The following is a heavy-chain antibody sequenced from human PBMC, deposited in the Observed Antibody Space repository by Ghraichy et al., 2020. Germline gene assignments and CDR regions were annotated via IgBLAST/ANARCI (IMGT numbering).Heavy chain of an antibody. CDR2: VSSNGNTK. CDR1: GFTFSSYG. CDR3: AKEVNSSGYYAYFDY. J-gene: IGHJ4*02. V-gene: IGHV3-30*18. D-gene: IGHD3-22*01. Sequence: LSLTCAASGFTFSSYGMQWVRQAPGKGLEWVAVVSSNGNTKYYADSVKGRFTVTRDNSKNTLYLQMSSLRVEDTAVYYCAKEVNSSGYYAYFDYWGQGALVTVCS.